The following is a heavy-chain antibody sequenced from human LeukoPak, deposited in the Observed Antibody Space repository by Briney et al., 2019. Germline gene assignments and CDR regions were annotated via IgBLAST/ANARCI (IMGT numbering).Heavy chain of an antibody. V-gene: IGHV3-11*04. CDR1: GFTFSDYN. Sequence: SGGSLRLSCAASGFTFSDYNMRWIRQAPGKRLEWVSYISSSGDTIYYADSVKGRFTISRDNAKNSLYLQMNSLRDDDTAVYFCTRDRGWQQFDSWGQGTLVTVSS. D-gene: IGHD5-24*01. J-gene: IGHJ4*02. CDR2: ISSSGDTI. CDR3: TRDRGWQQFDS.